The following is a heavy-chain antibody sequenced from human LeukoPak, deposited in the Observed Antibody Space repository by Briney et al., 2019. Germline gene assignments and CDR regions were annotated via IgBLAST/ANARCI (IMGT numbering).Heavy chain of an antibody. J-gene: IGHJ4*02. CDR1: GFTFISYR. CDR2: IKQDGSEK. CDR3: ARDKTPVPDY. V-gene: IGHV3-7*01. Sequence: PGGSLRLSCAASGFTFISYRMSWVRQAPGKGLEWVANIKQDGSEKYYVDSVKGRFTISRDNAKNSLYLQMNSLRAEDTAVYYCARDKTPVPDYWGQGTLVTVSS.